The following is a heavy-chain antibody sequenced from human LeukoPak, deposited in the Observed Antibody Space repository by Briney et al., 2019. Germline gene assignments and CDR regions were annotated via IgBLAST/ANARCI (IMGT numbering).Heavy chain of an antibody. CDR2: ISAYNGNT. CDR3: ASSRGDFWSGYYRNWFDP. D-gene: IGHD3-3*01. Sequence: GASVKVSCKASGYTFISYGISWVRQAPGQGLEWMGWISAYNGNTNHAQKLQGRVTMTTDTSTSTAYMELRSLRSDDTAVYYCASSRGDFWSGYYRNWFDPWGQGTLVTVSS. CDR1: GYTFISYG. J-gene: IGHJ5*02. V-gene: IGHV1-18*01.